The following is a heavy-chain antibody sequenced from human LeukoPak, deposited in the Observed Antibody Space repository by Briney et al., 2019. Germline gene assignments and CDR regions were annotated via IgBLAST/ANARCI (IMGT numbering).Heavy chain of an antibody. V-gene: IGHV1-2*02. CDR3: ARGRNSSRWYFDWFDT. CDR2: INPNSGGT. Sequence: ASVKVSCKASGDTFTGYYIHWVRQAPGQGLECMGWINPNSGGTNYAQKFQGRVSTTRDRSISTAYMELNRLRFGDTAVYYCARGRNSSRWYFDWFDTWGQGTLVTVSS. D-gene: IGHD6-13*01. J-gene: IGHJ5*02. CDR1: GDTFTGYY.